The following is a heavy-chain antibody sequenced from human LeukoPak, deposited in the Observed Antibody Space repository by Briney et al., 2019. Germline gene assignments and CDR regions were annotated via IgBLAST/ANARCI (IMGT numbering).Heavy chain of an antibody. D-gene: IGHD2-15*01. CDR2: IYYSGST. J-gene: IGHJ2*01. V-gene: IGHV4-59*08. CDR1: GGSISSYY. CDR3: ASAPIGGHWYFDL. Sequence: PSETLSLTCTVSGGSISSYYWSWIRQPPGKGLEWIGYIYYSGSTNYNPSLKSRVTISVDTSKNQFSLKLSSVTAADTAVYYCASAPIGGHWYFDLWGRGTLVTVSS.